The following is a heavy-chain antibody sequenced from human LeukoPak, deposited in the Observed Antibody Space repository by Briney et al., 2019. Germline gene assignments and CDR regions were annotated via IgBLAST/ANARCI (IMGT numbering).Heavy chain of an antibody. V-gene: IGHV4-39*07. D-gene: IGHD5-24*01. CDR2: IYYSGST. CDR3: ARAMKDFSTIYDF. J-gene: IGHJ4*02. Sequence: PSETLSLTCTVSGGSISSSSYYWGWIRQPPGKGLEWIGSIYYSGSTYYNPSLKSRVTISVDTSKNQLFLKLRSVTAADTALYYCARAMKDFSTIYDFWGQGTLVTVSS. CDR1: GGSISSSSYY.